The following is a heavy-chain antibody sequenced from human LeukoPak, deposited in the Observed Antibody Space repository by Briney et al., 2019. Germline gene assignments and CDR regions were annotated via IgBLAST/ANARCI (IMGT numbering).Heavy chain of an antibody. Sequence: GGSLRLSCAASGFTFSNYGMSWVRQAPGKGLEWVSSISGSGDSTYYADSVKGRFTISRDNSKNTLYLQMNSLRAEDTAVYYCAKDVKSLPAARPGEGKGGLYYYYYMDVWGKGTTVTVSS. D-gene: IGHD6-6*01. V-gene: IGHV3-23*01. CDR3: AKDVKSLPAARPGEGKGGLYYYYYMDV. CDR2: ISGSGDST. J-gene: IGHJ6*03. CDR1: GFTFSNYG.